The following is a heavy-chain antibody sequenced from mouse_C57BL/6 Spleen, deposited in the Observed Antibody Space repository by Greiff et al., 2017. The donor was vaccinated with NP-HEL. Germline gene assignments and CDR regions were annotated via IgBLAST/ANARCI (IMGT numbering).Heavy chain of an antibody. CDR3: TDEGY. J-gene: IGHJ2*01. CDR1: GFTFSNYW. V-gene: IGHV6-3*01. CDR2: IRPKSDNYAT. Sequence: VQLKESGGGLVQPGGSMKLSCVASGFTFSNYWMNWVRQSPEKGLEWVAQIRPKSDNYATHYAESVKGRFTISRDDPKSSVYLQMNNSRAEDTGIYYCTDEGYWGPGTTLTVSS.